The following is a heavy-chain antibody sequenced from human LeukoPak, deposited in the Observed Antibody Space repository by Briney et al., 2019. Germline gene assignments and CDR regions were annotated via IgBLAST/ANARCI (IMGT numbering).Heavy chain of an antibody. CDR2: IYYSGST. CDR1: GGSISSYY. D-gene: IGHD1-7*01. V-gene: IGHV4-59*01. Sequence: SETLSLTCTVSGGSISSYYWSWIRQPPGKGLEWIGYIYYSGSTNYNPSLKSRVTISVDTSKNQFSLKLSSVTAADTAVYYCARGNWNYLAWDQGTLVTVSS. CDR3: ARGNWNYLA. J-gene: IGHJ5*02.